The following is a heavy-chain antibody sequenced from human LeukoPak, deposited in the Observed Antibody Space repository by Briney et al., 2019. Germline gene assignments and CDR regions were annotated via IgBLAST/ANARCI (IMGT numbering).Heavy chain of an antibody. V-gene: IGHV3-23*01. CDR1: GFTFSDYA. Sequence: GGSLRLSCAASGFTFSDYALGWVRQAPGRGLEWVATLSGSGAGTYYSDSVQGRFTISRDNSKRTLFLQMNSLRAEDTAVYYCARDRLLYYYDSGPTGHFQHWGQGTLVTV. CDR2: LSGSGAGT. J-gene: IGHJ1*01. D-gene: IGHD3-22*01. CDR3: ARDRLLYYYDSGPTGHFQH.